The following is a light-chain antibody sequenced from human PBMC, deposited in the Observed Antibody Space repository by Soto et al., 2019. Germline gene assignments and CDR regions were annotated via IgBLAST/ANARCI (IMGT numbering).Light chain of an antibody. J-gene: IGLJ3*02. CDR1: SSDVGDYTY. CDR3: SSYAGNNKMV. V-gene: IGLV2-8*01. Sequence: QSALTQPPSASGSLGQSVTISCTGTSSDVGDYTYVSWYQQHPGKAPKFIIYEVNKRPSGVPDRFSGSKSGNTASLTVSGLQAEDEADYHCSSYAGNNKMVFGGGTKLTVL. CDR2: EVN.